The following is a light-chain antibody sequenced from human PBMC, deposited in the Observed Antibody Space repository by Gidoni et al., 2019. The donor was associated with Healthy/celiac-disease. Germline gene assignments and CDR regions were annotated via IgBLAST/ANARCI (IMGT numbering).Light chain of an antibody. V-gene: IGKV3-11*01. CDR1: QCVSSY. CDR2: DAS. J-gene: IGKJ5*01. CDR3: QQHSNWPPIT. Sequence: TQSPATLSLSPGERATLSCRASQCVSSYLAWYQQKPGQSPRILIYDASNRATGIPARFSGSGSGTEFTFTISSLEPEDFAVYYYQQHSNWPPITFGQGTRLEIK.